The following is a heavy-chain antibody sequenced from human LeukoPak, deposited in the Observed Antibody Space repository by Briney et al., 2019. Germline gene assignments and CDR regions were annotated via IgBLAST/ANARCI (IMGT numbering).Heavy chain of an antibody. D-gene: IGHD6-13*01. CDR1: GYTFTGYY. CDR3: ARDGYGIAAAGRIMGAFDI. J-gene: IGHJ3*02. V-gene: IGHV1-2*02. Sequence: ASVKVSCKASGYTFTGYYMHWVRQAPGQGLEWMGWINPNSGGTNYAQKFQGRVTTTRDTSISTAYMELSRLRSDDTAVYYCARDGYGIAAAGRIMGAFDIWGQGTMVTVSS. CDR2: INPNSGGT.